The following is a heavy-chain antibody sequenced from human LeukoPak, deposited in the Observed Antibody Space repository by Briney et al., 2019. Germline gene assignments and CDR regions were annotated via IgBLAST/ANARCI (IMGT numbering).Heavy chain of an antibody. CDR2: NYHSRRT. V-gene: IGHV4-38-2*01. Sequence: WETLSLTCAVSGYSISIGYYGGWIRQPPGKGLEWIGSNYHSRRTYYTPSLKSRVTISVDTSNNQFSLKLSSVTAADKAVYYCARLRSDAFDIWGQGTMVTVSS. CDR1: GYSISIGYY. D-gene: IGHD2-15*01. CDR3: ARLRSDAFDI. J-gene: IGHJ3*02.